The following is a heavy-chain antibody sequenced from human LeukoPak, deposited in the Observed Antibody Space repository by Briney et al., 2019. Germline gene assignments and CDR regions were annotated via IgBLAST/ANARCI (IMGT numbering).Heavy chain of an antibody. Sequence: GRSLRLSCAASGFTLSSYGMHWVRQAPGKGLEWVAVIWYDGSDKYYADSVKGRFTISRDNSKNTLYLQMNSLRAEDTAVYYCAREYFYYMDVWGKGTTVTVSS. CDR2: IWYDGSDK. V-gene: IGHV3-33*01. CDR3: AREYFYYMDV. J-gene: IGHJ6*03. CDR1: GFTLSSYG. D-gene: IGHD3-9*01.